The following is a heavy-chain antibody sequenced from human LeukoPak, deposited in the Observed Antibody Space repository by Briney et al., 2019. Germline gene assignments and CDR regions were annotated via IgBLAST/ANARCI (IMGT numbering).Heavy chain of an antibody. D-gene: IGHD5-12*01. CDR3: ARVRKYSGYYSWYFDL. CDR2: ISGSGGST. V-gene: IGHV3-23*01. J-gene: IGHJ2*01. Sequence: GGSLRLSCAASGFTFSSYAMSWVRQAPGKGLEWVSAISGSGGSTYYPGSVKGRFTISRENAKNSLYLQMDSLRAGDTAVYYCARVRKYSGYYSWYFDLWGRGTLVTVSS. CDR1: GFTFSSYA.